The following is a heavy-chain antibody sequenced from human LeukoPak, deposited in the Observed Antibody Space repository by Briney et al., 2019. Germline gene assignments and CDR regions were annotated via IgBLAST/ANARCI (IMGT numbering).Heavy chain of an antibody. Sequence: GGSLRLSCAASGFTFYDYAMHWVRQAPGKGLEWVSGISWNSGSIGYADSVKGRFTISRDNAKNSLYLQMNSLRAEDTALYYCAKGYCSSTSCYGDYWGQGTLVTVSS. J-gene: IGHJ4*02. D-gene: IGHD2-2*01. V-gene: IGHV3-9*01. CDR1: GFTFYDYA. CDR3: AKGYCSSTSCYGDY. CDR2: ISWNSGSI.